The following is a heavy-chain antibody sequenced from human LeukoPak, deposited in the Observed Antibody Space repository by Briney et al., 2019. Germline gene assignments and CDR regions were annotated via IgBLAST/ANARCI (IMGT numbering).Heavy chain of an antibody. J-gene: IGHJ4*02. D-gene: IGHD3-9*01. CDR2: IYHSGST. Sequence: PSETLSLTCAVSGYSISSGYYWGWIRQPPGKGLEWIGSIYHSGSTYYNPSLKGRVTISVDTSKNQFSLKLSSVTAADTAVYYCARLADYYDILTGYYTQYYFDYWGQGTLVTVSS. CDR3: ARLADYYDILTGYYTQYYFDY. V-gene: IGHV4-38-2*01. CDR1: GYSISSGYY.